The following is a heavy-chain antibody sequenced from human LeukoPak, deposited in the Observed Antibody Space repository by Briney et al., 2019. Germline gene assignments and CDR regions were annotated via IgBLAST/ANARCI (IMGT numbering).Heavy chain of an antibody. J-gene: IGHJ4*02. CDR2: ISWNSGSI. CDR1: GFTFDDYA. V-gene: IGHV3-9*01. Sequence: PGGSLRLSCAASGFTFDDYAMHWVRQAPGKGLEWVSGISWNSGSIGYADSVKGRFTISRDNAKNSLYLQMNSLRAEDTALYYCARSVDDSSGYYPDYWGQGTLVTVSS. D-gene: IGHD3-22*01. CDR3: ARSVDDSSGYYPDY.